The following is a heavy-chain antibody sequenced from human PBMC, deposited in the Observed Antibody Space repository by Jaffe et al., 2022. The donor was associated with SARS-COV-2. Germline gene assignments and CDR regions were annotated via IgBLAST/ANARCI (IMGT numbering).Heavy chain of an antibody. Sequence: QLQLQESGPGLVKPSETLSLTCTVSGGSISSSSYYWGWIRQPPGKGLEWIGSIYYSGSTYYNPSLKSRVTISVDTSKNQFSLKLSSVTAADTAVYYCASPCSSTSRDAFDIWGQGTMVTVSS. CDR3: ASPCSSTSRDAFDI. D-gene: IGHD2-2*01. J-gene: IGHJ3*02. V-gene: IGHV4-39*01. CDR2: IYYSGST. CDR1: GGSISSSSYY.